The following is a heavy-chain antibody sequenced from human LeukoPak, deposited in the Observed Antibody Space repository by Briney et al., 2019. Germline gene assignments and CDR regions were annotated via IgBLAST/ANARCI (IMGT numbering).Heavy chain of an antibody. J-gene: IGHJ6*03. CDR3: ARSFLDYMDV. Sequence: SSETLSLTCTVSGESINPYYWNWIRQPAGKGLEWIGHIYKSGSTNYNPSLESRVTMSLDTSKNQFSLKLRSVTAADTAVYFCARSFLDYMDVWGKGTTVTVSS. CDR2: IYKSGST. V-gene: IGHV4-4*07. D-gene: IGHD2/OR15-2a*01. CDR1: GESINPYY.